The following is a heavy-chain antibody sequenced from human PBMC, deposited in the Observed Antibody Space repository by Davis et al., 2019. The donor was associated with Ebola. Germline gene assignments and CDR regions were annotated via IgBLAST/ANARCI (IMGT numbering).Heavy chain of an antibody. J-gene: IGHJ4*02. CDR3: ARDFVY. CDR1: GYSISNGFS. Sequence: SETLSLTCTVSGYSISNGFSWGWIRQPPGKGLEWIGGVYHNGRTNYNPSLKSRVTISLDTSKNQFSLKLTSVTAADTAVYFCARDFVYWAQGTLVTVSS. CDR2: VYHNGRT. V-gene: IGHV4-38-2*02.